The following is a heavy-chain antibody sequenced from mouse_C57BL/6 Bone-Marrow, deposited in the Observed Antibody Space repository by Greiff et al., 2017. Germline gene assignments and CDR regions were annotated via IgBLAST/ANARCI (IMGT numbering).Heavy chain of an antibody. V-gene: IGHV5-4*03. Sequence: EVKVVESGGGLVKPGGSLKLSCAASGFTFSSYAMSWVRQTPEKRLEWVATISDGGSYTYYPDNVKGRFTISRDNAKNNLYLQMSHLKSEDTAMYYRARGGPYGNSFAYWGQGTLVTVSA. CDR3: ARGGPYGNSFAY. J-gene: IGHJ3*01. D-gene: IGHD2-1*01. CDR2: ISDGGSYT. CDR1: GFTFSSYA.